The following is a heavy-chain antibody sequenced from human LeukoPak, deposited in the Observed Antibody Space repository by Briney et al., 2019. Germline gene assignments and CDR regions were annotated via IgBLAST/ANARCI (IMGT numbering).Heavy chain of an antibody. CDR1: GGTFSSYA. D-gene: IGHD5-24*01. CDR3: AKAATIGSVLSD. V-gene: IGHV1-69*13. Sequence: ASVKVSCKASGGTFSSYAISWVRQAPGQGLEWMGGIIPIFGTANYAQKFQGRVTITADESTSTAYMELSSLRSEDTAVYYCAKAATIGSVLSDWGQGTLVTVSS. J-gene: IGHJ4*02. CDR2: IIPIFGTA.